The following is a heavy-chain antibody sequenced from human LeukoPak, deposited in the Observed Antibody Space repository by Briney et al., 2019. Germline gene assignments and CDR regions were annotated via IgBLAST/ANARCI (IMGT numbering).Heavy chain of an antibody. V-gene: IGHV3-48*01. CDR2: ISSSSSTI. J-gene: IGHJ4*02. CDR3: ARDGVVVVPAAMSDY. D-gene: IGHD2-2*01. Sequence: GGSLRLSCAASGFTFSSYSMNWVRQAPGKGPEWVSYISSSSSTIYYADSVKGRFTISRDNAKNSLYLQMNSLRAEDTAVYYCARDGVVVVPAAMSDYWGQGTLVTVSS. CDR1: GFTFSSYS.